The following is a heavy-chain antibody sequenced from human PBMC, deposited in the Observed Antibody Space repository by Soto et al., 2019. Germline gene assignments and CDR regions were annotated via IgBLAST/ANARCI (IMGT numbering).Heavy chain of an antibody. CDR3: AKDDVRYSSGSFDY. CDR1: GFTFSSYA. Sequence: GGSLRLSCVASGFTFSSYAMSWVRQAPGKGLEWVSAISGSGGSTYYADSVKGRFTISRDNSKNTLYLQMNSLRAEDTAVYYCAKDDVRYSSGSFDYWGQGTLVTVSS. J-gene: IGHJ4*02. CDR2: ISGSGGST. D-gene: IGHD6-19*01. V-gene: IGHV3-23*01.